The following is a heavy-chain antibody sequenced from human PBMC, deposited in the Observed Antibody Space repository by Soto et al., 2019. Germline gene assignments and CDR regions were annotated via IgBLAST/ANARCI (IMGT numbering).Heavy chain of an antibody. J-gene: IGHJ5*02. CDR3: AEWARYCSGADCRA. D-gene: IGHD2-15*01. Sequence: EVQLLESGGGLVQPGGSLRLSCAAPGVPFSSRAMSWVRQAPGKGLEWVSAISGSGTITYYADSVKGRFTISRDTSKNALDLQTNSLSAVDTAVYYSAEWARYCSGADCRAWGQAPLVMVSS. CDR2: ISGSGTIT. CDR1: GVPFSSRA. V-gene: IGHV3-23*01.